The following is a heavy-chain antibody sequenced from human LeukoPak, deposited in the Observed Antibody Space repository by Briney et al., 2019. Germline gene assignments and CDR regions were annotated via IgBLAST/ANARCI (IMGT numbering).Heavy chain of an antibody. CDR2: IYYSGST. CDR3: ARDYGGSSWPLGY. D-gene: IGHD6-13*01. J-gene: IGHJ4*02. Sequence: PSETLSLTCSVSAASISNGDYYWSWLRQPRGKGLEWIGYIYYSGSTYFNPSLKSRVTMSMDTSKNQFSLKLTSVTAADTAVYYCARDYGGSSWPLGYWGQGTLVTVSS. CDR1: AASISNGDYY. V-gene: IGHV4-30-4*02.